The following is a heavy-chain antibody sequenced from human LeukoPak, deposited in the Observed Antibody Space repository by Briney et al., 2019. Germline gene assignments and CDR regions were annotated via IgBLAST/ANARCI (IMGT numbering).Heavy chain of an antibody. CDR2: IYYSGNT. V-gene: IGHV4-39*07. J-gene: IGHJ5*02. CDR1: GGSIITNTYY. CDR3: ARRLIAVASGWFDP. D-gene: IGHD6-19*01. Sequence: SETLSLTCTVSGGSIITNTYYWDWIRQPPGKGLEWIANIYYSGNTHFNPSLKSRVTISVDTSKNQFYLKLSSVTAADTAVYYCARRLIAVASGWFDPWGQGTLVTVSS.